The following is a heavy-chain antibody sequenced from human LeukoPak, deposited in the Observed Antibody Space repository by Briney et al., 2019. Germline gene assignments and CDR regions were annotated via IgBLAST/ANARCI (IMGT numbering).Heavy chain of an antibody. D-gene: IGHD2-2*01. V-gene: IGHV3-23*01. CDR2: ISGSGGST. CDR3: AKGGPDLGYCSSTSCSNWFDP. CDR1: GFTFSSYA. Sequence: GGSLRLSCAASGFTFSSYAMSWVRQAPGKGLEWVSAISGSGGSTYYADSVKGRFTISRDNSKNTLYLQMNSLRAEDTAVYYCAKGGPDLGYCSSTSCSNWFDPWGQGTLVTVSS. J-gene: IGHJ5*02.